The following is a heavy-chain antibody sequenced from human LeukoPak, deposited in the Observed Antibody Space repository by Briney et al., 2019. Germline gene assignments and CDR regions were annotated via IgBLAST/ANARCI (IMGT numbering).Heavy chain of an antibody. CDR1: GFTFSNAW. Sequence: PGGSLRLSCAASGFTFSNAWMSWVRQAPGKGLEWVSYISGSSTTIDYADSAKGRFIISRDNAKKSLYLQMNNLRAEDTAVYYCARDQDWAFDYWGQGILVTVSS. CDR2: ISGSSTTI. V-gene: IGHV3-48*01. J-gene: IGHJ4*02. CDR3: ARDQDWAFDY. D-gene: IGHD3/OR15-3a*01.